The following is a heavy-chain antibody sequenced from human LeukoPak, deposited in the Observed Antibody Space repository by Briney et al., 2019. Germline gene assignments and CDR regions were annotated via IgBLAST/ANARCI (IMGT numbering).Heavy chain of an antibody. Sequence: SQTLSLTCTVSGGSISSGGHYWSWIRQHPGKGLEWIGYIYYSGSTYYNPSLKSRVNISVDTSKNQFSLKLSSVTAADTAVYYCAREGLYGDYVWSLDYWGQGTLVTVSS. D-gene: IGHD4-17*01. V-gene: IGHV4-31*03. CDR3: AREGLYGDYVWSLDY. J-gene: IGHJ4*02. CDR1: GGSISSGGHY. CDR2: IYYSGST.